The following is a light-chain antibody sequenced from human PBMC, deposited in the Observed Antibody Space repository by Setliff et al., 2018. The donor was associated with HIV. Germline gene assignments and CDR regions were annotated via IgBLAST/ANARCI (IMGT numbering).Light chain of an antibody. CDR2: GAS. J-gene: IGKJ1*01. Sequence: AIQMTQSPSSLSASVGDRVTITCRASQGIKDELGWYQQKPGKAPKLLIYGASSLQSGVPSRFSGSGSGTYFTLTISSLQPEDFATYYCLQEYSYPWTFGQGTKVDIK. V-gene: IGKV1-6*01. CDR3: LQEYSYPWT. CDR1: QGIKDE.